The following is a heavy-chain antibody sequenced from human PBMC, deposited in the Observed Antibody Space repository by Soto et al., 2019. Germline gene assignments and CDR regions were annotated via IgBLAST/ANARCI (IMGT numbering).Heavy chain of an antibody. J-gene: IGHJ4*02. D-gene: IGHD3-10*01. V-gene: IGHV1-18*01. CDR2: ISAYNGNT. Sequence: QVQLVQCGAEVKRPGASVKVSCKASGYTFTNYAISWVRQAPGQGLEWMGWISAYNGNTNYAQNLQGRVTMTTDTSTTTAYMELRSLRSDDTAVYYCARSGFYGSGSRPYYFDSWGQGTLVTVSS. CDR3: ARSGFYGSGSRPYYFDS. CDR1: GYTFTNYA.